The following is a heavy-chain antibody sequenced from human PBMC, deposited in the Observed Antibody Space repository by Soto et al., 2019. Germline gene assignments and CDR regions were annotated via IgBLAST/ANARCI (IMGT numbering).Heavy chain of an antibody. D-gene: IGHD3-22*01. CDR3: AKVDSSGYSDDVGY. J-gene: IGHJ4*02. V-gene: IGHV3-30*18. CDR1: GFTFSSYG. CDR2: ISYDGSNK. Sequence: RRLSCAASGFTFSSYGMHWVRQAPGKGLEWVAVISYDGSNKYYADSVKGRFTISRDNSKNTLYLQMNSLRAEDTAVYYCAKVDSSGYSDDVGYWGQGTLVTVSS.